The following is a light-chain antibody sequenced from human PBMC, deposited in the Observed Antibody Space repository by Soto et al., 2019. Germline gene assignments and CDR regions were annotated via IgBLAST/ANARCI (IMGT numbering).Light chain of an antibody. CDR1: QSISSW. V-gene: IGKV1-5*01. Sequence: DIQMTQSPSTLSASVGDRVTITCRASQSISSWLAWYQQKPGKAPKLLIYDASSLESGVPSRFSGSGSGTEFTPTISSLQPDEFATYYCLQYHSHCTFGQGTKVESK. J-gene: IGKJ1*01. CDR3: LQYHSHCT. CDR2: DAS.